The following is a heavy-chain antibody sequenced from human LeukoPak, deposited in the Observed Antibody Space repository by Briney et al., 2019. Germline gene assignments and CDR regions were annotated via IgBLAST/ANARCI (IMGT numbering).Heavy chain of an antibody. Sequence: GRSLRLSCAASGFTFSSYGMHWVRQAPGKGLEWVAVISYDGSNKYYADSVKGRFTISRDNSKDTLYLQMNSLRAEDTAMYYCASQMVAASSYWGQGTLVTVSS. V-gene: IGHV3-30*03. D-gene: IGHD2-15*01. CDR2: ISYDGSNK. CDR3: ASQMVAASSY. CDR1: GFTFSSYG. J-gene: IGHJ4*02.